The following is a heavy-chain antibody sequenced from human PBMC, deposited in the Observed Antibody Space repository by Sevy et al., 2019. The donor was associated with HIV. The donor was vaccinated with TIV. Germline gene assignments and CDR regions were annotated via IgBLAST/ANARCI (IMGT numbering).Heavy chain of an antibody. CDR1: GFTFSSYA. CDR3: VKELGYCSSTSCLKYYYYYMDV. J-gene: IGHJ6*03. V-gene: IGHV3-64D*06. Sequence: GGSLRLSCSASGFTFSSYAMHWVRQAPGKGLEYVSAISSNGGSTYYADSVKGRFTISRDNSENTLYLQMSSLRAEDTAVYYCVKELGYCSSTSCLKYYYYYMDVWGKGTTVTVSS. D-gene: IGHD2-2*01. CDR2: ISSNGGST.